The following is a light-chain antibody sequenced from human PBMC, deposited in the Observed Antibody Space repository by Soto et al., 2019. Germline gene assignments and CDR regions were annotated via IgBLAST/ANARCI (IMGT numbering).Light chain of an antibody. CDR1: SSDVGGYNL. CDR3: SSYTSTSVI. V-gene: IGLV2-14*01. CDR2: DVT. Sequence: QSALTQPASVSGSPGQSITISCTGTSSDVGGYNLVSWYQQHPGKAPKLMIYDVTNRPSGVSNRFSGSKSANTASLTISGLQSEDEADYYCSSYTSTSVIFGGGTKLTVL. J-gene: IGLJ2*01.